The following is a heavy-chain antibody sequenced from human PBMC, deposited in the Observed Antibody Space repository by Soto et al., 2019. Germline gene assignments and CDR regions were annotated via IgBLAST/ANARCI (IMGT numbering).Heavy chain of an antibody. V-gene: IGHV1-69*13. CDR3: ARGGYYYDSGGYYQDY. CDR1: GGTFSSYA. Sequence: SVKVSCKASGGTFSSYAISWVRQAPGQGLEWMGGVIPIFGTANYAQKFQGRVTITADESTSTAYMELSSLRSEDTAVYYCARGGYYYDSGGYYQDYWGQGTLVTVSS. CDR2: VIPIFGTA. J-gene: IGHJ4*02. D-gene: IGHD3-22*01.